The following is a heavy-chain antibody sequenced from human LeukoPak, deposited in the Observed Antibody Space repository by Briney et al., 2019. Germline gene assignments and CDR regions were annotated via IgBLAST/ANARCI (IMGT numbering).Heavy chain of an antibody. CDR2: IYTSGST. V-gene: IGHV4-4*09. D-gene: IGHD2-2*01. J-gene: IGHJ3*02. CDR3: ARQKCTSASCLTKNAFDI. Sequence: KASETLSLTCTVSGSIRGYYWGWIRQPPGKGLEGIGYIYTSGSTNYNPSLESRVTIAVDTSKNQFSLDLSSVTAADTAVYYCARQKCTSASCLTKNAFDIWGQGTMVTLSS. CDR1: GSIRGYY.